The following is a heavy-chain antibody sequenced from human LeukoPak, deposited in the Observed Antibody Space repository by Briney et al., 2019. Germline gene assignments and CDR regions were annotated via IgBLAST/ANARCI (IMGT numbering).Heavy chain of an antibody. D-gene: IGHD3-10*01. CDR2: ISAYNGNT. Sequence: ASVKVSCKASGGTFSSYGISWVREAPGQVLEWMGWISAYNGNTNYAQKLQGRVTMTTDTSTSTAYMELRSLRSDDTAVYYCARVRGVFGGAFDIWGQGTMVTVSS. CDR3: ARVRGVFGGAFDI. CDR1: GGTFSSYG. J-gene: IGHJ3*02. V-gene: IGHV1-18*01.